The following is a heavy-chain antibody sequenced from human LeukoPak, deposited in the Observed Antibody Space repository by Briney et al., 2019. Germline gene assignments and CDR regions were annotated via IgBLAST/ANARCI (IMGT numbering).Heavy chain of an antibody. CDR3: TTDTQPLRFLEWLLPDYYYYYYMDV. Sequence: SGGSLRLSCAASGFTFSSYSMNWVRQAPGKGLEWVGRIKSKTDGGTTDYAAPVKGRFTISRDDSKNTLYLQMNSLKTEDTAVYYCTTDTQPLRFLEWLLPDYYYYYYMDVWGKGTTVTVSS. J-gene: IGHJ6*03. D-gene: IGHD3-3*01. CDR1: GFTFSSYS. V-gene: IGHV3-15*01. CDR2: IKSKTDGGTT.